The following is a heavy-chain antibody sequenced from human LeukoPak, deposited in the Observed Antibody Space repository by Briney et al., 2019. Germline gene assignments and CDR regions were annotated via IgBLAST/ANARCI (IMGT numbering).Heavy chain of an antibody. D-gene: IGHD2-15*01. CDR3: ARAVGNVVVVAARYFDY. V-gene: IGHV4-39*07. CDR1: GGSISSYY. CDR2: IYYSGST. Sequence: SETLSLTCTVSGGSISSYYWGWIRQPPGKGLEWIGSIYYSGSTYYNPSLKSRVTISVDTSKNQFSLKLSSVTAADTAVYYCARAVGNVVVVAARYFDYWGQGTLVTVSS. J-gene: IGHJ4*02.